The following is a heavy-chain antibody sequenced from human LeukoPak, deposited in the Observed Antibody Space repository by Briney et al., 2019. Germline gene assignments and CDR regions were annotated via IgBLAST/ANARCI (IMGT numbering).Heavy chain of an antibody. CDR2: IYPGDSDT. Sequence: GESLKISCKGSGDSFTSYWIGWVRQMPGKGLEWMGIIYPGDSDTRYSPSFQGQVTISVDKSISTAYLQWSSLKVSDTAIYYCARSLKAYSNSPSIHWFDPWGQGTLVTVSS. V-gene: IGHV5-51*01. CDR3: ARSLKAYSNSPSIHWFDP. CDR1: GDSFTSYW. D-gene: IGHD4-11*01. J-gene: IGHJ5*02.